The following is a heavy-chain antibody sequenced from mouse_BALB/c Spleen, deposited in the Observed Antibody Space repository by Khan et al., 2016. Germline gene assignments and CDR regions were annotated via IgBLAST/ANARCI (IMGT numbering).Heavy chain of an antibody. Sequence: QVQLKQSGPELVRPGASVTMSCKASGYSFTTYWIHWVKLRPGKGLEWFGMIDLSRSEDRFFQKFKYKATMNVDRSSNTSYMQLSSLTSEDSAVYYCVGWFLYFDYWSQGSTLTVSS. V-gene: IGHV1-74*01. D-gene: IGHD2-2*01. CDR2: IDLSRSED. CDR1: GYSFTTYW. J-gene: IGHJ2*01. CDR3: VGWFLYFDY.